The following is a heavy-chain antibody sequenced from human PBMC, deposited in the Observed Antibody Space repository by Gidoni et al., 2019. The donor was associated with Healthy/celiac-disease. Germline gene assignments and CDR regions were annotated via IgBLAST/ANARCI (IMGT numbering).Heavy chain of an antibody. V-gene: IGHV1-2*02. Sequence: QVQLVQSGAEVKKPGASVKVSCKASGYTFTGYYMNWVRQPPGQGLEWMGGINPNSGGTNYAQKFQGRVTMTRDTSISTAYMELSRLRSDDTAVYYCAGSEYSYGGSYFDYWGQGTLVTVSS. D-gene: IGHD5-18*01. J-gene: IGHJ4*02. CDR3: AGSEYSYGGSYFDY. CDR2: INPNSGGT. CDR1: GYTFTGYY.